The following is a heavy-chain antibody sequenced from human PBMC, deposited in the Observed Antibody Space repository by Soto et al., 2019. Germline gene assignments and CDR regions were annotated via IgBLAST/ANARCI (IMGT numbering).Heavy chain of an antibody. J-gene: IGHJ6*03. CDR1: GFTFSSYA. CDR2: ISGSGGST. Sequence: EVQLLESGGGLVQPGGSLRLSCAASGFTFSSYAMNWVRQAPGKGLEWVSAISGSGGSTYYADSVKGRFTISRDNSKNTLYLQMNILTAEDTAVYYCAKEVYCSSTSCYYYMDVWGKGTTVTVSS. D-gene: IGHD2-2*01. V-gene: IGHV3-23*01. CDR3: AKEVYCSSTSCYYYMDV.